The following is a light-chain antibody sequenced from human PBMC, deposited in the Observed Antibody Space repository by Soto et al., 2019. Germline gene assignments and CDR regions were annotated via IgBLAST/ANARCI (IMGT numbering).Light chain of an antibody. Sequence: QSALTQPASVSGSPGQSITISCTGTNSDIGAFPYVSWYQQHPGKAPKLMIYEVSNRPSGVSNRFSGSKSGNTASLTISGLQAEDEADYYCTSYTVSTTVVFGGGTKLTVL. V-gene: IGLV2-14*01. CDR1: NSDIGAFPY. CDR2: EVS. J-gene: IGLJ2*01. CDR3: TSYTVSTTVV.